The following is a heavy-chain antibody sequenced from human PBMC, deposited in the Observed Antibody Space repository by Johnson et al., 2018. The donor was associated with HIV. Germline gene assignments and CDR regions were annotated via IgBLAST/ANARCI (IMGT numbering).Heavy chain of an antibody. CDR3: ARECSSTRWTYCFDI. J-gene: IGHJ3*02. CDR1: GFTFSTYG. V-gene: IGHV3-30*02. CDR2: IRSDGINK. Sequence: QVQLVESGGGVVQPGGSLRLSCAASGFTFSTYGMHWVRQAPGKGLEWVAFIRSDGINKYYADSVKGRFTISRDNSKNTLYLQMNSLRAEDTAVYYCARECSSTRWTYCFDIWGQGTIVTVSS. D-gene: IGHD6-13*01.